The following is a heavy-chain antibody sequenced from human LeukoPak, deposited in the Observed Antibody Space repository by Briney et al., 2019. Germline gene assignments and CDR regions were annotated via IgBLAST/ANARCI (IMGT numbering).Heavy chain of an antibody. Sequence: ASVKVSCKTSGYTFIDYYIHWVRQAPGQGLEWMGWINPNTGGTNYAQKFQGRVIMTRETSISTAYMDLSRLRSDGTAVYYCARAPGIVGKLAYWGQGTLVIVSS. D-gene: IGHD1-26*01. CDR1: GYTFIDYY. V-gene: IGHV1-2*02. J-gene: IGHJ4*02. CDR3: ARAPGIVGKLAY. CDR2: INPNTGGT.